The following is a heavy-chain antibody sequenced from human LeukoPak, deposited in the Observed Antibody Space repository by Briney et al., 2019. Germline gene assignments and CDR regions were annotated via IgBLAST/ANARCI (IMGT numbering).Heavy chain of an antibody. V-gene: IGHV1-2*02. D-gene: IGHD7-27*01. CDR2: ITPKNGGT. J-gene: IGHJ4*02. CDR1: GYTFTDYY. Sequence: ASVTVSCKASGYTFTDYYIHWVRQAPGHPLEWMGWITPKNGGTNYAQKFQGRVIMTGDTSITTAYMELSSLRSDDTAVYYCARGDWGSFKSPDSWGQGTLVTVSS. CDR3: ARGDWGSFKSPDS.